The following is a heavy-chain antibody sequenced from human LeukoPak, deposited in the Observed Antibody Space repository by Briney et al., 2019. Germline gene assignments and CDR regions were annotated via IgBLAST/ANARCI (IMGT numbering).Heavy chain of an antibody. CDR1: GYTFTSYD. J-gene: IGHJ4*02. V-gene: IGHV1-2*02. CDR2: INPNSGGT. D-gene: IGHD4-23*01. CDR3: ARDTVTQADSDY. Sequence: ASVKVSCKASGYTFTSYDMNWVRQATGQGLEWMGWINPNSGGTNYAQKFQGRVTMTRDTSISTAYMELSRLRSDDTAVYYCARDTVTQADSDYWGQGTLVTVSS.